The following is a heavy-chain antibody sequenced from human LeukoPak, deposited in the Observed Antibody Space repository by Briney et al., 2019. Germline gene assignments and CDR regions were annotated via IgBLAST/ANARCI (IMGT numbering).Heavy chain of an antibody. J-gene: IGHJ4*02. CDR3: ARGQHGGTFGGVIVHVSGFDY. CDR2: IYTSGST. V-gene: IGHV4-61*02. CDR1: GGSISSGSYY. Sequence: SETLSLTCTVSGGSISSGSYYWSWIRQPAGKGLEWIGRIYTSGSTNYNPSLKSRVTISVDTSKNQFSLKLSSVTAADTAVYYCARGQHGGTFGGVIVHVSGFDYWGQGTLVTVSS. D-gene: IGHD3-16*02.